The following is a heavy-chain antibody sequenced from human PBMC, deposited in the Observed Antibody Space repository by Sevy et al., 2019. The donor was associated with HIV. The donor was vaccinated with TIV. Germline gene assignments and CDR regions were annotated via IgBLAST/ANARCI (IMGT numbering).Heavy chain of an antibody. D-gene: IGHD1-7*01. CDR2: IHGGGTT. CDR1: GFIVTSNY. CDR3: ARTPIGNYVDYFDY. V-gene: IGHV3-53*01. Sequence: GGSLRLSYAASGFIVTSNYMSWVRQAPGKGLEWVSVIHGGGTTQYADPVKGRFTISRDNSKNTLYLQMNTLRAEDTAVYYCARTPIGNYVDYFDYWGQGTLVTVSS. J-gene: IGHJ4*02.